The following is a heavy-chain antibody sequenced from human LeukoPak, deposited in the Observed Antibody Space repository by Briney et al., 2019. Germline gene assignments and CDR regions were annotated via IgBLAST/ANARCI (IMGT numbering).Heavy chain of an antibody. CDR1: GGSISSYY. CDR3: AKDRRRDDVLTGSFSD. Sequence: SETLSLTCTVSGGSISSYYWSWIRQPPGKGLEWIGYIYYSGSTNYNPSLKSRVTISVDTSKTQFSPKLSSVTAEDTAVYNCAKDRRRDDVLTGSFSDWGQGTLVTVSS. CDR2: IYYSGST. V-gene: IGHV4-59*01. J-gene: IGHJ4*02. D-gene: IGHD3-9*01.